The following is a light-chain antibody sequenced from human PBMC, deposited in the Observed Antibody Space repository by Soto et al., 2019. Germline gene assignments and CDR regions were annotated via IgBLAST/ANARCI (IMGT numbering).Light chain of an antibody. J-gene: IGLJ1*01. Sequence: QSVLTQPTSVSGSPGQSITISCTGNHNDIGTYDYVSWYQQHPGRAPRLLIHGVTTRPSGISGRFSASKSGNTASLTVSGLQTDDEADYYCSSYGGSNNFVFGTGTKVTVL. CDR1: HNDIGTYDY. CDR2: GVT. V-gene: IGLV2-8*01. CDR3: SSYGGSNNFV.